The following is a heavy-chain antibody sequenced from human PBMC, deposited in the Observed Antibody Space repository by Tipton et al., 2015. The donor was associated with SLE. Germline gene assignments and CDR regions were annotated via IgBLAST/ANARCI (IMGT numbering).Heavy chain of an antibody. Sequence: TLSLTCTVSGGSISSYYWSWVRQPPGKGLEWIGYIYYSGSTNYNPSLKSRVTISVDTSKNQFSLKLSSVTAADTAVYYCARVQLVNAFDIWGQGTMVTVSS. D-gene: IGHD6-13*01. CDR1: GGSISSYY. CDR2: IYYSGST. J-gene: IGHJ3*02. CDR3: ARVQLVNAFDI. V-gene: IGHV4-59*01.